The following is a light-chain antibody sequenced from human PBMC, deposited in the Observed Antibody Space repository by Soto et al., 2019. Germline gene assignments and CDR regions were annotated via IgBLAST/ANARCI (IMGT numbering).Light chain of an antibody. Sequence: DIVMTQSPDSLAVSLGERATINCKSSQTVLVDSTNKNFLAWYQQRPGQPPELLIFWASTRESGVPDRFSGSGSGTDFSLTISSLQAEDLAVYYCQQYYTTPFTFGGGTKVEIK. V-gene: IGKV4-1*01. CDR3: QQYYTTPFT. J-gene: IGKJ4*01. CDR2: WAS. CDR1: QTVLVDSTNKNF.